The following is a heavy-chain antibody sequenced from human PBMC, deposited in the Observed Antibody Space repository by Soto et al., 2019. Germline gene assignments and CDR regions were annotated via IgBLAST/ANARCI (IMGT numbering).Heavy chain of an antibody. D-gene: IGHD6-13*01. CDR1: GFSLSTSGVG. V-gene: IGHV2-5*02. CDR3: ARRVSSSINFDY. CDR2: IYWDDDE. Sequence: QITLKESGPTVVKPTQTLTLTCTFSGFSLSTSGVGVGWIRQPPGKALEWLALIYWDDDERYSPSLKSRLTITKHTSKNPAVRTMTNMDPVDTATYYCARRVSSSINFDYWGQGTLVTVSS. J-gene: IGHJ4*02.